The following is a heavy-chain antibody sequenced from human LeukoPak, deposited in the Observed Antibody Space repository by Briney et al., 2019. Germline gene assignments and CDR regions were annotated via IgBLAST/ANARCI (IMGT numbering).Heavy chain of an antibody. CDR3: ARVVTYDAFDI. CDR2: IYSSGST. CDR1: GGSITSSSYY. J-gene: IGHJ3*02. V-gene: IGHV4-39*07. D-gene: IGHD5-18*01. Sequence: SETLSLTCTVSGGSITSSSYYWGWIRQPPGKGLGWIGSIYSSGSTYYNPSLKSRVTISLDTSKNHFSLKLSSVTAADTAVYYCARVVTYDAFDIWGQGTMVTVSS.